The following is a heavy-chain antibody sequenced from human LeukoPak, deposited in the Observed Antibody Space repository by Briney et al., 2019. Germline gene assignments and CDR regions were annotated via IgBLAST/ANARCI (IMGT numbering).Heavy chain of an antibody. D-gene: IGHD1-7*01. J-gene: IGHJ4*02. CDR1: GFTFSRYW. CDR2: INTDDSSK. V-gene: IGHV3-74*01. Sequence: GGSLRLSCAVSGFTFSRYWIHWVRQAPGKGLVWVSCINTDDSSKTYADSVKGRFTISRDNAKNTLYLHMNSLRAEDTAVYYCAKDPTGTLYYFDYWGQGTLVTVSS. CDR3: AKDPTGTLYYFDY.